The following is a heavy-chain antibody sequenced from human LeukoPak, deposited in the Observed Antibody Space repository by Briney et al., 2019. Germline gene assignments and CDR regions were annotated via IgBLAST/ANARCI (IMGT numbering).Heavy chain of an antibody. CDR3: ARADPLGYYYYGMDV. Sequence: SETLSLTCTVSGGSISSYYWSWIRQPPGKGLEWIGYIYYSGSTNYNPSLKSRVTISVDTSKNQFSLELSSVTAADTAVYYCARADPLGYYYYGMDVWGQGTTVTVSS. J-gene: IGHJ6*02. CDR1: GGSISSYY. CDR2: IYYSGST. V-gene: IGHV4-59*01.